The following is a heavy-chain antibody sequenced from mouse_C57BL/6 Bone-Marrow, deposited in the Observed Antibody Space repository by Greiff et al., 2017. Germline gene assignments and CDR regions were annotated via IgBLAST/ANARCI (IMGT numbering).Heavy chain of an antibody. D-gene: IGHD2-4*01. J-gene: IGHJ4*01. CDR3: ARVPPYDYEEGGYAMDY. V-gene: IGHV5-4*01. Sequence: EVHLVESGGGLVKPGGSLKLSCAASGFTFSSYAMSWVRQTPEKRLEWVATISDGGSYTYYPDNVKGRFTISRDNAKNNLYLQMSHLKSEDTAMYYCARVPPYDYEEGGYAMDYWGQGTSVTVSS. CDR1: GFTFSSYA. CDR2: ISDGGSYT.